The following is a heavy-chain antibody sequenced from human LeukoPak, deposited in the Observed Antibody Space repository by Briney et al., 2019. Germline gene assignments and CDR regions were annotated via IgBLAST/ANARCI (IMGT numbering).Heavy chain of an antibody. CDR3: ARDRVVLWFGELPHFDY. V-gene: IGHV1-3*01. CDR2: INAGNGNT. J-gene: IGHJ4*02. CDR1: GYTFTSHA. D-gene: IGHD3-10*01. Sequence: ASVKVSCKASGYTFTSHAMHWVRQAPGQRLEWMGWINAGNGNTKYSQKFQGRVTITRDTSASTAYMELSSLRSEDTAVYYCARDRVVLWFGELPHFDYWGQGTLVTVSS.